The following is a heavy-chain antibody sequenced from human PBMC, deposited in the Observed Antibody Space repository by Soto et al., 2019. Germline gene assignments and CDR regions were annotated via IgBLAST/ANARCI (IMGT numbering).Heavy chain of an antibody. CDR3: ARDVRGHYYYYGMDV. CDR1: GYTVTSYG. D-gene: IGHD5-12*01. J-gene: IGHJ6*02. V-gene: IGHV1-18*01. Sequence: QVQLVQSGAEVKKPGASVKVSCKASGYTVTSYGISWVRQAPGQGLEWTGWISAYNGNTNYAQKLQGRVTMTTDTSTSTAYMELRSLRSDDTAVYYCARDVRGHYYYYGMDVWGQGTTVTVSS. CDR2: ISAYNGNT.